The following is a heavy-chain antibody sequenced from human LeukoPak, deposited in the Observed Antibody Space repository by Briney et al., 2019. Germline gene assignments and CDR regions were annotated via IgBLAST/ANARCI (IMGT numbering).Heavy chain of an antibody. D-gene: IGHD6-13*01. V-gene: IGHV1-2*02. CDR3: ARDIAPSGSWWFDS. CDR2: VTYSTGKI. Sequence: DSVKVSCQACRYTFTEYYIHWLRQAPGQGLEWMGWVTYSTGKIHYVQKFQGRVTMSRDTSISTAYMQLGRLKSDDTAVYYCARDIAPSGSWWFDSWGQGTLVTVSS. J-gene: IGHJ5*01. CDR1: RYTFTEYY.